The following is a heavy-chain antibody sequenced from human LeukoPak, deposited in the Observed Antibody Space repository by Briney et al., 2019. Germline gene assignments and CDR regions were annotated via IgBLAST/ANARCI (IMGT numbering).Heavy chain of an antibody. J-gene: IGHJ3*02. CDR1: GFTVSSNY. D-gene: IGHD2-15*01. CDR2: IYSAGST. CDR3: AREGSEHPAIVVVVAADSEAGAFDI. V-gene: IGHV3-53*01. Sequence: GGSLRLSCAASGFTVSSNYMSWVRQAPGKELEWVSIIYSAGSTYYADSVQGRFTISRDNSKNTLYLQINSLRAEDTAVYYCAREGSEHPAIVVVVAADSEAGAFDIWGQGTMVTVSS.